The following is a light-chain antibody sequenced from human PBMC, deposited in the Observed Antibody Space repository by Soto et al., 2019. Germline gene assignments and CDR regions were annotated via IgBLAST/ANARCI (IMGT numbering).Light chain of an antibody. J-gene: IGLJ2*01. CDR1: SSDVGSYNL. V-gene: IGLV2-11*01. CDR2: DVS. CDR3: CSYAGSYTFVV. Sequence: QPVLTQPASVSGSPGQSITISCTGTSSDVGSYNLVSWYQQHPGKAPKLMIYDVSKRPSGVPDRFSGSKSGNTASLTISGLQAEDEADYYCCSYAGSYTFVVFGGGTKLTVL.